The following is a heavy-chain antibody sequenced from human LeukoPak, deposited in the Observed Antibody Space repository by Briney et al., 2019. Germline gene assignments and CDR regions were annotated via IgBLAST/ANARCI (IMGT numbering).Heavy chain of an antibody. J-gene: IGHJ3*02. V-gene: IGHV4-31*03. D-gene: IGHD3-22*01. CDR3: ARVGYYYDSSGYYFDAFDI. CDR2: IYYSGST. Sequence: PSETLSLTCTVSGGSISSGGYYWSWIRQHPGKGLEWIGYIYYSGSTYYNPSLKSRVTISVDTSKNQFSLKLSSVTAADTAVYYCARVGYYYDSSGYYFDAFDIWGQGTMVTVSS. CDR1: GGSISSGGYY.